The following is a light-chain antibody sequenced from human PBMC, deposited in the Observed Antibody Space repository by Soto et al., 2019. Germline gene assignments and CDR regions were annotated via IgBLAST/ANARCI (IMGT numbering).Light chain of an antibody. CDR3: QQYNNYPWT. V-gene: IGKV1-5*01. Sequence: DIQMTQSPATLSASVGDRVTITCRASQSISSWLAWYQQEPGKAPKLLIYDASSLESGVPSRFSGIGSGTEFSLTINSLQPEDFVTYYCQQYNNYPWTFGQGTKVEIK. CDR2: DAS. J-gene: IGKJ1*01. CDR1: QSISSW.